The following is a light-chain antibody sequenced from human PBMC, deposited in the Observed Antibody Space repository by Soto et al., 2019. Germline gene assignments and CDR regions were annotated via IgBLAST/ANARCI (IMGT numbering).Light chain of an antibody. Sequence: IQMTQSPSSLSASVGDRFTITCRASQSISTYLHWYQQKPGKAPNLLIYAASSLHSGVPSRFSGSGSGTEFTLTISSLQPDDFATYYCQQYNSWWTFGQGTKVDIK. CDR1: QSISTY. CDR2: AAS. J-gene: IGKJ1*01. CDR3: QQYNSWWT. V-gene: IGKV1-39*01.